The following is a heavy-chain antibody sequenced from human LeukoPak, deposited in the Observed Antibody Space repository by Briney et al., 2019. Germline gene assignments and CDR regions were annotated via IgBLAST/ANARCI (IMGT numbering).Heavy chain of an antibody. D-gene: IGHD2-21*01. CDR3: VKGGLCDD. CDR1: GFTFSSSR. V-gene: IGHV3-7*01. J-gene: IGHJ4*02. Sequence: GGSLRLSCVASGFTFSSSRMTWVRQAPGKGLEWVANINPDGSVEHYVDSVKGRFTVSRKNAKNSLYLQMNGLTGEDTAVYYCVKGGLCDDWGQGALVTVSS. CDR2: INPDGSVE.